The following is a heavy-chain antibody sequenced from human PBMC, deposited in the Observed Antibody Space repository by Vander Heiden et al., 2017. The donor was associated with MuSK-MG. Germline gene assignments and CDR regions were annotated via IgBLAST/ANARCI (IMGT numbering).Heavy chain of an antibody. CDR1: VFSLSNARMG. Sequence: TFTESRPVLVTPPQTLPLTCPVSVFSLSNARMGVSWIRQSPGKALEWLAHIFSNDEKSYSTSLKSRLTISKDTSKSQVVLTMTNMDPVDTATYYCARIWYRGNWFDPWGQGTLVTVSS. CDR3: ARIWYRGNWFDP. J-gene: IGHJ5*02. V-gene: IGHV2-26*01. CDR2: IFSNDEK. D-gene: IGHD3-10*01.